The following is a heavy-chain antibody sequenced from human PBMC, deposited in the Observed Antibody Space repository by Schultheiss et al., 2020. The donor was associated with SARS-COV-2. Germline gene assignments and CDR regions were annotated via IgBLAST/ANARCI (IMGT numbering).Heavy chain of an antibody. CDR2: INHSGST. Sequence: GSLRLSCAVYGGSFSGYYWSWIRQPPGKGLEWIGEINHSGSTNYNPSLKSRVTISVDTSKNQFSLKLSSVTAADTAVYYCARVDTAMVVDYWGQGTLVTVSS. V-gene: IGHV4-34*01. CDR1: GGSFSGYY. CDR3: ARVDTAMVVDY. D-gene: IGHD5-18*01. J-gene: IGHJ4*02.